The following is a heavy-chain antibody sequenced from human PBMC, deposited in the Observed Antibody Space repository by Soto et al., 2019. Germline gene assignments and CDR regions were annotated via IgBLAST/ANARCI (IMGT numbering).Heavy chain of an antibody. Sequence: EVQLVESGGALVQSGGSLRLSCEASGFSFSSFAMNWVRQAPGRGLEWVSYISDDGASIYYADSLKGRFTISRDNAKNYLSVQMNNLRAEVTAVYYCARENAVQAWLHHFDHWGLGTLVTVSS. CDR3: ARENAVQAWLHHFDH. V-gene: IGHV3-48*03. D-gene: IGHD5-18*01. CDR2: ISDDGASI. CDR1: GFSFSSFA. J-gene: IGHJ4*02.